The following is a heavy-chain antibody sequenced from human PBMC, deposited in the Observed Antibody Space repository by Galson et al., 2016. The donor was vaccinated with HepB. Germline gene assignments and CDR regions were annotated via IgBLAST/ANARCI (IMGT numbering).Heavy chain of an antibody. CDR3: ATSLSGVAGAD. CDR2: ISSSSGIV. Sequence: SLRLSCAASGIAFSTYAMNWVRQAPGKGLEWVSYISSSSGIVYYGDSVKGRFTISRDNAKNSLYLNMNSLRDEDTAIYYCATSLSGVAGADWGQGTPVTVSS. V-gene: IGHV3-48*02. D-gene: IGHD1-26*01. J-gene: IGHJ4*02. CDR1: GIAFSTYA.